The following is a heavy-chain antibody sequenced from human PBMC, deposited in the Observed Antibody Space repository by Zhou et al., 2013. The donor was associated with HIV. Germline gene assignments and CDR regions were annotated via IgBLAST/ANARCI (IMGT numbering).Heavy chain of an antibody. CDR1: GGSFKNIG. CDR3: ARGGEDLPYYYDSSLF. CDR2: IVPFFHTA. Sequence: QVQLVQSGAEVKKPGSSVKVSCKASGGSFKNIGISWVRQAPGQGLQWIGGIVPFFHTANYAQKFQDRVTMTTDESTRTAFMDLRSLRSDDTAIYYCARGGEDLPYYYDSSLFWGQGSLVSVSS. D-gene: IGHD3-22*01. J-gene: IGHJ4*02. V-gene: IGHV1-69*05.